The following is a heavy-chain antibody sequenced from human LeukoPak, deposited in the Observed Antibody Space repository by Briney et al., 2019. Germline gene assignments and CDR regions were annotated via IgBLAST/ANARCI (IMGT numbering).Heavy chain of an antibody. CDR3: VRSQGRRYFDL. CDR1: GFTFSSYS. J-gene: IGHJ2*01. CDR2: ISSSSSYI. V-gene: IGHV3-21*01. Sequence: GGSLRLSCAASGFTFSSYSMNWVRQAPGKGLEWVSSISSSSSYIYYADSVKGRFTISRDNAKNSLYLQMNSLRAEDTAVYYCVRSQGRRYFDLWGRGTLVTVSS.